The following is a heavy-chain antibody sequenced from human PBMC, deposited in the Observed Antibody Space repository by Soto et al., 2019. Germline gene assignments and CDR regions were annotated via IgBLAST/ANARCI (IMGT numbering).Heavy chain of an antibody. CDR1: GFTFSSYA. D-gene: IGHD2-2*02. CDR3: VKALSARYNSAKAFDV. Sequence: PGGSLRLSCSASGFTFSSYAMHWVRQAPGKGLEYVSAITSNGGSTYYPDSMNGRFTIFRDNSENTLYLQMSSLRAEDTAFYYCVKALSARYNSAKAFDVWGQGTTVTVSS. V-gene: IGHV3-64D*06. J-gene: IGHJ6*02. CDR2: ITSNGGST.